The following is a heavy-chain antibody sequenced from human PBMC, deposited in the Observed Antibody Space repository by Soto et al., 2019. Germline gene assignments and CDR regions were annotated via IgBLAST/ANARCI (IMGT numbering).Heavy chain of an antibody. D-gene: IGHD6-6*01. V-gene: IGHV4-31*03. Sequence: SSETLSLTCTVSGGSISSGGYYWSWIRQHPGKGLEWIGYIYYSGSTYYNPSLKSRVTISVDTSKNQFSLKLSSVTAADTAVYYCARVRIAARGVYWFDPWGQGTLVTVSS. J-gene: IGHJ5*02. CDR2: IYYSGST. CDR1: GGSISSGGYY. CDR3: ARVRIAARGVYWFDP.